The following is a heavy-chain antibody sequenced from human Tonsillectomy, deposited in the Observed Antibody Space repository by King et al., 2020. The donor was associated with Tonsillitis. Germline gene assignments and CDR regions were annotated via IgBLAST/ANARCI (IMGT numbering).Heavy chain of an antibody. CDR3: AKDAFTGVVAHHFDS. D-gene: IGHD2-15*01. J-gene: IGHJ4*02. CDR2: ISGSGSST. CDR1: GFSLSSYA. V-gene: IGHV3-23*04. Sequence: EVQLVESGGGLVQPGGSLRLSCAVSGFSLSSYAMSWVRQAPGKGLEWVSAISGSGSSTYYADSVTGRFTVSREHSKNTLYLQMNSLRAEDTAVYYCAKDAFTGVVAHHFDSWGRGTLVTVSS.